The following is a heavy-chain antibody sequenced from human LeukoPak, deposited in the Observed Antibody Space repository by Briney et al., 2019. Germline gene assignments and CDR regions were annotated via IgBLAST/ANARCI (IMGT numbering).Heavy chain of an antibody. CDR3: ARGYSWSGYIYDY. CDR1: GFTFGSHW. Sequence: GGSLRLSCAVSGFTFGSHWMTWVRQAPGKGLEWVANIKKDGSEKYYADSVKGRFTIYRDDAKNSVYLQMNSLRAEDTAVYYCARGYSWSGYIYDYWGQGTLVTVSS. V-gene: IGHV3-7*01. CDR2: IKKDGSEK. D-gene: IGHD3-3*01. J-gene: IGHJ4*02.